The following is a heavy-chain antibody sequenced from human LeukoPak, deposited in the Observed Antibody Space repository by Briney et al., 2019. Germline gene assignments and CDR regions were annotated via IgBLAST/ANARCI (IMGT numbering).Heavy chain of an antibody. CDR3: ARGGDSYYDSSGYADAFDI. CDR1: GYTFTSYY. D-gene: IGHD3-22*01. CDR2: INPSGGST. Sequence: ASVKVSCKASGYTFTSYYMHWVRQAPGQGLGWMGIINPSGGSTSYAQKFQGRVTMTRDTSTSTVYMELSSLRSEDTAVYYCARGGDSYYDSSGYADAFDIWGQGTMVTVSS. J-gene: IGHJ3*02. V-gene: IGHV1-46*01.